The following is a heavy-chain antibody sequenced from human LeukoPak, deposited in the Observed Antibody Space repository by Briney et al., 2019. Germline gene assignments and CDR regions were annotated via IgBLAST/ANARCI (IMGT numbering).Heavy chain of an antibody. D-gene: IGHD2-15*01. Sequence: GSVKVSCKASGYTFTSYYMHWVRQAPGQGLEWMGIINPSGGSTSYAQKFQGRVTMTRDTSTSTVYMELSSLRSEDTAVYYCARGYCSGGSCDWFDPWGQGTLVTVSS. J-gene: IGHJ5*02. CDR3: ARGYCSGGSCDWFDP. CDR1: GYTFTSYY. V-gene: IGHV1-46*01. CDR2: INPSGGST.